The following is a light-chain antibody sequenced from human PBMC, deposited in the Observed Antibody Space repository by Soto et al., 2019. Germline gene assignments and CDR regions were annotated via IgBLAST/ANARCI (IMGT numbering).Light chain of an antibody. CDR1: SSDVGSYNL. CDR3: SSCADSSRIYV. V-gene: IGLV2-23*01. J-gene: IGLJ1*01. CDR2: EGS. Sequence: QSALTQPASVSGSPGQSITISCTGTSSDVGSYNLVSWYQQHPGKAPKLMIYEGSKRPSGISNRFSGSKSGNTASLTISGLQAEDEAEYYCSSCADSSRIYVFGSGTKLTVL.